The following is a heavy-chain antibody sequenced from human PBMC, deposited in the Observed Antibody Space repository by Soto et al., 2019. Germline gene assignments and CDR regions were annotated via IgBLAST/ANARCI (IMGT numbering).Heavy chain of an antibody. CDR2: ISGSGGST. D-gene: IGHD6-6*01. CDR1: GFTFSSYA. CDR3: AKDRDAARPSWFDP. Sequence: GWSLRLSCAASGFTFSSYAMSWVRQAPGKGLEWVSAISGSGGSTYYAYSVKGRFTIPRDNSTNTLYLQMNSLRAEDTAVYYCAKDRDAARPSWFDPSGQGTLVTVSS. V-gene: IGHV3-23*01. J-gene: IGHJ5*02.